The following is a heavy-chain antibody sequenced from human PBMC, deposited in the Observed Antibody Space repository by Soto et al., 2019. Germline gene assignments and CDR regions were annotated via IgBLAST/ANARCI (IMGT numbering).Heavy chain of an antibody. V-gene: IGHV3-23*01. CDR1: GFTFSNYA. CDR3: AKDQGGYSGYVFDY. Sequence: PGGSLRLSCAASGFTFSNYAVTWVRQAPGKGLEWVSTISGSGGSTYYADSVKGRFTISRDNSKNTLYLQMSSLRAEDTAVYYCAKDQGGYSGYVFDYWGQGTLVTVSS. J-gene: IGHJ4*02. CDR2: ISGSGGST. D-gene: IGHD5-12*01.